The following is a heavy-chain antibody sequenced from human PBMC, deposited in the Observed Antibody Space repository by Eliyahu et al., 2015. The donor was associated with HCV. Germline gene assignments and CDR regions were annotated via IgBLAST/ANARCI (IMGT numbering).Heavy chain of an antibody. CDR3: ARGYDSGSYEVDDF. D-gene: IGHD6-19*01. J-gene: IGHJ4*02. CDR2: LNPSGGAT. CDR1: GYTFIGYY. V-gene: IGHV1-46*01. Sequence: QVQLVQSGAEVTKPGASVKVSCKASGYTFIGYYMHWVRQASGQGLEWMGILNPSGGATNYAQKFQGRLIMTSDTSTSTVYMELSRLTSEDTAMYFCARGYDSGSYEVDDFWGQGTLVTVSS.